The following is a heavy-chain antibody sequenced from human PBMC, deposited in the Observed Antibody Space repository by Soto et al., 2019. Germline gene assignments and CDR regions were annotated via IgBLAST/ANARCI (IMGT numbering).Heavy chain of an antibody. CDR3: ARGPSTLTRFDY. J-gene: IGHJ4*02. Sequence: PVVSLKLSWAASGFTFSSYAMHSVRQAPGKGLEWVAVISYDGSNKYYADSGKVRFTISRDSSKNTLYLLMHSLRADDTAVYYCARGPSTLTRFDYWGQGTLVTVSS. V-gene: IGHV3-30-3*01. CDR1: GFTFSSYA. CDR2: ISYDGSNK. D-gene: IGHD2-15*01.